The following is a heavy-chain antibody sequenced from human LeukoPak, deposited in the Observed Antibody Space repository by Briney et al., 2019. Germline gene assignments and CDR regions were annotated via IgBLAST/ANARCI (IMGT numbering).Heavy chain of an antibody. Sequence: PGGTLRLSCAASGFTFSSYGMSWVRQAPGKGLEWVSAISGSGGSTYYADSVKGRFTISGDNSKNTLYLQMNSLRAEDTAVYYCANVGGSYGTDFDYWGQGTLVTVSS. D-gene: IGHD1-26*01. CDR2: ISGSGGST. CDR1: GFTFSSYG. V-gene: IGHV3-23*01. CDR3: ANVGGSYGTDFDY. J-gene: IGHJ4*02.